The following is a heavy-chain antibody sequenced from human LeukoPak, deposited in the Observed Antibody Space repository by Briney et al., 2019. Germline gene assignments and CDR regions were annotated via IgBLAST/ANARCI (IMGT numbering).Heavy chain of an antibody. CDR2: INREGSEK. CDR1: GFTFSYYW. Sequence: GGSLRLSCAASGFTFSYYWMIWVRQAPGKGLEWVANINREGSEKHYADSVNGRFTISRDNAKNSMFLQMNSLRVDDTAMYYCVRDSGAYSSVYYDAFDFWGQGTVVTVSS. V-gene: IGHV3-7*01. CDR3: VRDSGAYSSVYYDAFDF. J-gene: IGHJ3*01. D-gene: IGHD5/OR15-5a*01.